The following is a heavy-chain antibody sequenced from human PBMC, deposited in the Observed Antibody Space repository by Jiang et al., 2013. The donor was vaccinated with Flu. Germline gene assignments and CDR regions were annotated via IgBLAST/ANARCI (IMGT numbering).Heavy chain of an antibody. D-gene: IGHD6-6*01. J-gene: IGHJ4*02. V-gene: IGHV3-23*04. CDR1: GFTFSSSD. CDR2: IENTGGKT. Sequence: QLVESWGRLGPAGGSLRLSCAASGFTFSSSDMSWVRQGPGKGLEWVAGIENTGGKTYYAVSVRGRFIVSRDNSKNTLYLEMNSLRAEDTAVYYCAREYSSSSADWGQGTLVTVSS. CDR3: AREYSSSSAD.